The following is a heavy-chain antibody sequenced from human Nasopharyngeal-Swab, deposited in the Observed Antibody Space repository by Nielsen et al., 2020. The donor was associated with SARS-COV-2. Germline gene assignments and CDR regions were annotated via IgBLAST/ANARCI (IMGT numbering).Heavy chain of an antibody. Sequence: GESLKISCAASGFTFSSYAMHWVRPAPGKGLEWVAVISYDGSNKYYADSVKGRFTISRDNSKNTLYLQMNSLRAEDTAVYYCARVDYGGNSFGMDVWGQGTTVTVSS. CDR3: ARVDYGGNSFGMDV. CDR2: ISYDGSNK. D-gene: IGHD4-23*01. CDR1: GFTFSSYA. V-gene: IGHV3-30*04. J-gene: IGHJ6*02.